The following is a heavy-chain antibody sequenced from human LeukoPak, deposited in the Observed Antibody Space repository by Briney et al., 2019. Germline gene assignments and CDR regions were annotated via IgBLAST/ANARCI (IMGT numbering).Heavy chain of an antibody. CDR3: ARYSSGWYGEGPFDY. D-gene: IGHD6-19*01. Sequence: SETLSLTCTVSGGSISSYYWSWIRQPPGKGLEWVGYIYYSGSTNYNPSLKSRVTISVDMSRNQLSLKLSSVTAADTAVYYCARYSSGWYGEGPFDYWGQGTLVTVSS. J-gene: IGHJ4*02. CDR1: GGSISSYY. CDR2: IYYSGST. V-gene: IGHV4-59*08.